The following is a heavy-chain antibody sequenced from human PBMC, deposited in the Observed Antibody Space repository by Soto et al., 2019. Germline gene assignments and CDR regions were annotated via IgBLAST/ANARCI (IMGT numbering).Heavy chain of an antibody. Sequence: QVQLVESGGGVVQPGRSLRLSCAASGFTFSSYGMHWVRQAPGKGLEWVAVISYDGSNKYYADSVKGRFTISRDNSKNTLYLQMNSLRAEDTAVYYCAKDFDMGLTSFDYWGQGTLVTVSS. CDR2: ISYDGSNK. CDR1: GFTFSSYG. V-gene: IGHV3-30*18. D-gene: IGHD3-9*01. J-gene: IGHJ4*02. CDR3: AKDFDMGLTSFDY.